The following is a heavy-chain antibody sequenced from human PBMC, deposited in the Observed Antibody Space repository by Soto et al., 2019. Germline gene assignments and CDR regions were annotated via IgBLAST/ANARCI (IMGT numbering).Heavy chain of an antibody. V-gene: IGHV4-34*01. D-gene: IGHD3-9*01. Sequence: PSETLSLTCAVYGGSFSGYYWSWIRQPPGKGLEWIGEINHSGSTNYNPSLKSRVTISVDTSKNQFSLKLSSVTAADTAVYYCARGPPNYDILTGYYVLRSFDPWGQGTLVTVSS. CDR2: INHSGST. J-gene: IGHJ5*02. CDR1: GGSFSGYY. CDR3: ARGPPNYDILTGYYVLRSFDP.